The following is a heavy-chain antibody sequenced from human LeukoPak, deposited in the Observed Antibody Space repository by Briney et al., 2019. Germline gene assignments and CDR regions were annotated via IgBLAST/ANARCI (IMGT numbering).Heavy chain of an antibody. D-gene: IGHD6-19*01. CDR3: VRGGGSSGWYVDY. Sequence: SDTLSLTCAVSGYSISSSNWWGWIRQPPGKGLEWIGYIYYSGSTYYNPSLKSRVTMSVDTSKNQFSLKLSSVTAVDTAVYYCVRGGGSSGWYVDYWGQGTLVTVSS. J-gene: IGHJ4*02. CDR2: IYYSGST. CDR1: GYSISSSNW. V-gene: IGHV4-28*03.